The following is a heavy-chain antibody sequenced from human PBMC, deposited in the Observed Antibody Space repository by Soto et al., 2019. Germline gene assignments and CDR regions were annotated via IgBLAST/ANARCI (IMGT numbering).Heavy chain of an antibody. CDR2: IRQDGSEG. V-gene: IGHV3-7*03. CDR3: ARERVHKSMDV. Sequence: PGGSVRLSCAASGFTFSNYWMTLVRQAPGKGLEWVANIRQDGSEGSYVDSVKGRFTISRDNAKVSLFLQMNSLRAEDTAVYYCARERVHKSMDVWDQGTRVTVSS. D-gene: IGHD1-1*01. CDR1: GFTFSNYW. J-gene: IGHJ6*02.